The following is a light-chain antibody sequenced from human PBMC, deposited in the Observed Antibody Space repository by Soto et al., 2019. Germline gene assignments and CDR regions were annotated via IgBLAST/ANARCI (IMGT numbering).Light chain of an antibody. V-gene: IGKV3-20*01. Sequence: EIVLTQSPAPLSFSPGERATISCRASQSVSSSYLAWYQQKPGQAPRLLIYGASSRATGIPDRFSGSGSGTDFTLTISRLEPEDFAVYYCQQYGSSRWTFGQGTKVDIK. CDR2: GAS. J-gene: IGKJ1*01. CDR1: QSVSSSY. CDR3: QQYGSSRWT.